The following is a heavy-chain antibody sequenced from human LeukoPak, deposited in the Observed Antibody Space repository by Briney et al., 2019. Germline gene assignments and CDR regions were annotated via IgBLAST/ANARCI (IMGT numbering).Heavy chain of an antibody. CDR2: INPNSGDT. J-gene: IGHJ4*02. D-gene: IGHD3-10*01. CDR3: ARERRFGELLLFDY. CDR1: GYTFTGYY. V-gene: IGHV1-2*06. Sequence: ASVKVSCKASGYTFTGYYMHWVRQAPGQGLEWMGRINPNSGDTNYAQNFKGRVTMTRDTSGSTSNMELSRLRSDDTAVYYCARERRFGELLLFDYWGLGTLVTVSS.